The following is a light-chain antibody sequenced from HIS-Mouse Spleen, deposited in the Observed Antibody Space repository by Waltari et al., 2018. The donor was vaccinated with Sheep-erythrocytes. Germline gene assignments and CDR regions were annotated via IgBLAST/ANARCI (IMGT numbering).Light chain of an antibody. Sequence: QSALTQPASVSGSPGQSIPIPCTGTSSDLGSYNLFSWYQQHPGKAPKLMTYEGSKWPSGVSNRFSGSKSGNTASLTISGLQAEDEADYYCCSYAGSSTPWVFGGGTKLTVL. CDR1: SSDLGSYNL. V-gene: IGLV2-23*01. CDR3: CSYAGSSTPWV. CDR2: EGS. J-gene: IGLJ3*02.